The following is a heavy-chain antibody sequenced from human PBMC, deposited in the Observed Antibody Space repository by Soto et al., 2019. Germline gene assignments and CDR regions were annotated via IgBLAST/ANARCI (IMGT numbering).Heavy chain of an antibody. Sequence: QVQLVESGGGVVQPGRSLRLSCAASGFTFSNFGMQWARQAPGKGLEWVASISYDGNIKYSADSVKGRFTISRDNSKNTLYLQMNSLRSEDTAVYYCAGFWGPVTAAVDDYWGQGTLVTVSS. CDR1: GFTFSNFG. J-gene: IGHJ4*02. D-gene: IGHD6-13*01. CDR3: AGFWGPVTAAVDDY. V-gene: IGHV3-30*03. CDR2: ISYDGNIK.